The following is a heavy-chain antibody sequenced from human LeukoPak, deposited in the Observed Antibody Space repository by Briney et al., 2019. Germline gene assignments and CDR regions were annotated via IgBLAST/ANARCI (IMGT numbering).Heavy chain of an antibody. V-gene: IGHV3-23*01. CDR2: TTSGGGST. Sequence: AGGSLRLSCAASGFTFSSYAMSWVRQAPGKGLEWVSATTSGGGSTYYADSVKGRFTNSRDNSKNTLYLQMNSLRAEDTALYYCAKQYCSSTSCIGGGDYWGQGTLVTVSS. J-gene: IGHJ4*02. D-gene: IGHD2-2*01. CDR1: GFTFSSYA. CDR3: AKQYCSSTSCIGGGDY.